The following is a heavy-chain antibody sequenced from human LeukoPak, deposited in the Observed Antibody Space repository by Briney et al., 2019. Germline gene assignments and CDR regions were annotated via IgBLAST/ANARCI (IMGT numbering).Heavy chain of an antibody. V-gene: IGHV3-21*01. J-gene: IGHJ6*02. CDR3: ARVVSCSGGSCYSMWSGYYYYYYGMDV. D-gene: IGHD2-15*01. Sequence: GGSLRLSCAASGFTFSSYSMNWVRQAPGKGLEWVSSISSGSSYIYYADSVKGRFTISRDNAKNSLYLQMNSLRAEDTAVYYCARVVSCSGGSCYSMWSGYYYYYYGMDVWGQGTTVTVSS. CDR1: GFTFSSYS. CDR2: ISSGSSYI.